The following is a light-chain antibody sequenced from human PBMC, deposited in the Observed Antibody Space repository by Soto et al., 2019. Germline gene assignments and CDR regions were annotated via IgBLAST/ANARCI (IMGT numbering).Light chain of an antibody. V-gene: IGKV3-20*01. CDR1: QIVSSTY. CDR3: HHYDNSVPNT. J-gene: IGKJ4*01. CDR2: GAS. Sequence: EIVLTQSPGTLSLSPGERATLSCRASQIVSSTYLAWFQQTPGQPPRLLIYGASTRATGIPDRFSGSGSGSDFTLTISRLEPGDFAVYYCHHYDNSVPNTFGGGTKVEIK.